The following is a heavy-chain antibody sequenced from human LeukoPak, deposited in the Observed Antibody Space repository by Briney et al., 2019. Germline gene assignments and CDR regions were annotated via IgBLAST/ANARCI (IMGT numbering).Heavy chain of an antibody. D-gene: IGHD1-7*01. J-gene: IGHJ6*03. V-gene: IGHV4-39*01. Sequence: PSETLSLTCTVSGGSISSSSYYWGWIRQPPGKGLEWIGSIYYSGSTYYNPPLKSRVTISVDTSKNQFSLKLSSVTAADTAVYYCARRWNYGRNYYIDVWGNGATVSVSS. CDR1: GGSISSSSYY. CDR2: IYYSGST. CDR3: ARRWNYGRNYYIDV.